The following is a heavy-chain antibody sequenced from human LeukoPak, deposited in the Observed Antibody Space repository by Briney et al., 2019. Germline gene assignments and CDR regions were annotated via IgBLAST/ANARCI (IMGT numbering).Heavy chain of an antibody. CDR3: AREGYCSGGSCYADY. CDR2: IKEDGSEK. J-gene: IGHJ4*02. Sequence: GGSLRLSCVASGFTFSNYWMSWVRQAPGKGLECVANIKEDGSEKYVDSVKGRFTISRDNAKNSLYLQMNSLRAEDTAVYYCAREGYCSGGSCYADYWGQGTLVTVSS. D-gene: IGHD2-15*01. V-gene: IGHV3-7*03. CDR1: GFTFSNYW.